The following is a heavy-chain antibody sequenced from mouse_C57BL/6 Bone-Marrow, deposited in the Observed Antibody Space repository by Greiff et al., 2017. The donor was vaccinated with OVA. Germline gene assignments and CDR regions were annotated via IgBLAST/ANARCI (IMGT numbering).Heavy chain of an antibody. D-gene: IGHD2-5*01. Sequence: QVQLQQPGAELVRPGTSVKLSCKASGYTFTSYWMHWVKQRPGQGLEWIGVIDPSDSYTNYNQKFKGKATLTVDTSSSTAYMQLSSLTSEDSAVYYCAMEYSNYVDYWGKGTTLTVSS. V-gene: IGHV1-59*01. CDR1: GYTFTSYW. CDR2: IDPSDSYT. J-gene: IGHJ2*01. CDR3: AMEYSNYVDY.